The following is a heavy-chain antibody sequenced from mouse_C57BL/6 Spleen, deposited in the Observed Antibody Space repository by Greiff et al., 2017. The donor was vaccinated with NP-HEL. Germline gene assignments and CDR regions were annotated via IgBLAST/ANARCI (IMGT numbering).Heavy chain of an antibody. J-gene: IGHJ3*01. Sequence: QVQLKQSGPELVKPGASVKISCKASGYTFTDYYINWVKQRPGQGLEWIGGIYPGSGNTKYNEKFKGKATLTVDTSSSTAYMQLSSLTSEDSAVYFCARDYGSSPWFAYWGQGTLVTVSA. D-gene: IGHD1-1*01. CDR3: ARDYGSSPWFAY. CDR1: GYTFTDYY. V-gene: IGHV1-84*01. CDR2: IYPGSGNT.